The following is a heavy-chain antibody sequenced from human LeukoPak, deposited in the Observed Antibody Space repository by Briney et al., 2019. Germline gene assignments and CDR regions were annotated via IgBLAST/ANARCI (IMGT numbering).Heavy chain of an antibody. CDR3: ARESSSRSFDS. J-gene: IGHJ4*02. CDR2: ISGSGGST. V-gene: IGHV3-23*01. Sequence: PGGSLRLSCAASGFTFIDSAMSWVRQAPGRGLEWVSGISGSGGSTYYADSVKGRFTISRDNSKNTLYLQVNSLRAEDTAIYYCARESSSRSFDSWGQGTLVTVSS. D-gene: IGHD6-13*01. CDR1: GFTFIDSA.